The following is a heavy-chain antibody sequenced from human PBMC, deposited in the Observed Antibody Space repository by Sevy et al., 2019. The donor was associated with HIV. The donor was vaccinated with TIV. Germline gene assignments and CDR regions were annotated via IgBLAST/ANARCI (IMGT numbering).Heavy chain of an antibody. D-gene: IGHD5-12*01. CDR3: ARAPPVRSGDDSLNWFAP. V-gene: IGHV4-59*01. CDR2: IHYTGST. Sequence: SETLSLTCTVSGGSISAYHWSWIRQPPGKGLEWLGYIHYTGSTKYNPSLESRVTISVDTSKNQFSLKLSSVTAADTAVYYCARAPPVRSGDDSLNWFAPWGQGTLVTVSS. CDR1: GGSISAYH. J-gene: IGHJ5*02.